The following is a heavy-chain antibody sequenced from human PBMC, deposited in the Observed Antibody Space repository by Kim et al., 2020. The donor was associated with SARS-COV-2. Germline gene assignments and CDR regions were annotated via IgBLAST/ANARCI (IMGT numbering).Heavy chain of an antibody. D-gene: IGHD3-16*01. CDR3: VRDRMGGAFDV. CDR1: GFTFSAYD. V-gene: IGHV3-48*02. CDR2: ITKSSTTI. Sequence: GGSLRLSCATSGFTFSAYDMNWVRQAPVKGLEWLSFITKSSTTIYYADSVEGRFTISRDNAKNSLFLQMNRLRDEDTALYYCVRDRMGGAFDVWGQGTMV. J-gene: IGHJ3*01.